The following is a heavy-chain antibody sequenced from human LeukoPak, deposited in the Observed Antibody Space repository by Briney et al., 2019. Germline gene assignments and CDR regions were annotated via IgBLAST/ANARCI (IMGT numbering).Heavy chain of an antibody. CDR2: INWNGGST. Sequence: GGSLRLYCAASGFTFDDYGMSWVRQAPGKGLGWVSGINWNGGSTGYADSVKGRFTISRDNAKNSLYLQMNSLRAEDTALYYCASWGAYCSSTSCPNWFDPWGQGTLVTVSS. D-gene: IGHD2-2*01. V-gene: IGHV3-20*04. CDR1: GFTFDDYG. CDR3: ASWGAYCSSTSCPNWFDP. J-gene: IGHJ5*02.